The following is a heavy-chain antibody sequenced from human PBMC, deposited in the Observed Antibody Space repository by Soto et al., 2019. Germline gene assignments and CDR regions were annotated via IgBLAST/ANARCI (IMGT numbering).Heavy chain of an antibody. Sequence: EVQLLESGGGLEQPGGSLRLSCAAPGFTFSSYAMNWVRQAPGKGLEWVAGISASGGTTYYADSVKGRFSISRANPQNTLYLQMNSLRAEDTAIYYCAKDGQRVGTTLNWLDFWGQGALVTVSS. J-gene: IGHJ5*01. CDR2: ISASGGTT. D-gene: IGHD1-26*01. CDR3: AKDGQRVGTTLNWLDF. V-gene: IGHV3-23*01. CDR1: GFTFSSYA.